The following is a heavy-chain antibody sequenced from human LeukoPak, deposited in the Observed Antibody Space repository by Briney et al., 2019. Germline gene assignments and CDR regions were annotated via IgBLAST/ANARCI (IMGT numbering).Heavy chain of an antibody. D-gene: IGHD2-2*01. J-gene: IGHJ3*02. CDR1: GFTFSSYG. V-gene: IGHV3-23*01. CDR2: TSGSGGNT. Sequence: PGGSLRLSCAASGFTFSSYGMHWVRQAPGKGLQWVSATSGSGGNTYYADSVKGRFTSSRDNSKNTLYLQMNSLRAEDTAVYYCAKYSYCSTTNCYGGAFDIWGQGTMVTVSS. CDR3: AKYSYCSTTNCYGGAFDI.